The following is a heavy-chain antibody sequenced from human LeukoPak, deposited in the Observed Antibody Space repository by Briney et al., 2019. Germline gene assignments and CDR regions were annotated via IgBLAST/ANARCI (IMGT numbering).Heavy chain of an antibody. D-gene: IGHD3-10*01. CDR2: INPHSGVT. CDR1: GYTFTGYY. Sequence: ASVKVSCKASGYTFTGYYIHWVRQAPGQGPEWMGWINPHSGVTNYAQKFQGRVTMTRDTSISTAFMELSSLRSDDTAMYYCSRDLLMYYSGSGESTWGQGTQVTVSS. CDR3: SRDLLMYYSGSGEST. J-gene: IGHJ5*02. V-gene: IGHV1-2*02.